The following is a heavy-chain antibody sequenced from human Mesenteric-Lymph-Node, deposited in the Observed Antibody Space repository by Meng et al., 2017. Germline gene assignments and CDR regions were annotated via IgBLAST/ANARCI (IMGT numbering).Heavy chain of an antibody. CDR1: GFTFSNYW. CDR2: IKQDGSEK. V-gene: IGHV3-7*03. J-gene: IGHJ5*02. CDR3: AKAGYCTNGVCYGGAFFDP. Sequence: GGSLRLSCAASGFTFSNYWMSWVRQAPGKGLEWVANIKQDGSEKYYVDSVKGRFTISRDNAKNSLYLQMNSLRAEDTALYYCAKAGYCTNGVCYGGAFFDPWGQGTLVTVSS. D-gene: IGHD2-8*01.